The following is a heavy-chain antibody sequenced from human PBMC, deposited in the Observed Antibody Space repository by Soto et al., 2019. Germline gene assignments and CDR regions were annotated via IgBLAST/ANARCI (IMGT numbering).Heavy chain of an antibody. CDR1: GFTVSSYG. Sequence: XVSLRLSCEASGFTVSSYGMNWVRQAPGKGLEWVAVISYDGSNKYYADSVKGRFTISRDNSKNTLYLQMNSLRAEDTAVYYCAKEGTMVQDYYYYGMDVWGQGTTVTVSS. CDR2: ISYDGSNK. D-gene: IGHD1-1*01. J-gene: IGHJ6*02. CDR3: AKEGTMVQDYYYYGMDV. V-gene: IGHV3-30*18.